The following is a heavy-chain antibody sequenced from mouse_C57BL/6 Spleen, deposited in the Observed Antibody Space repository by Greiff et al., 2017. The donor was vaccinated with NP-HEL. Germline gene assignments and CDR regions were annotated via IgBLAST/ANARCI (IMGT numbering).Heavy chain of an antibody. CDR2: IDPEDGDT. J-gene: IGHJ4*01. CDR3: TSYYYGSSLYAMDY. CDR1: GFNIKDYY. V-gene: IGHV14-1*01. Sequence: EVQLQQSGAELVRPGASVKLSCTASGFNIKDYYMHWVKQRPEQGLEWIGRIDPEDGDTEYAPKFQGKATMTADTSSNTAYLQRSSLTSEDTAVYYCTSYYYGSSLYAMDYWGQGTSVTVSS. D-gene: IGHD1-1*01.